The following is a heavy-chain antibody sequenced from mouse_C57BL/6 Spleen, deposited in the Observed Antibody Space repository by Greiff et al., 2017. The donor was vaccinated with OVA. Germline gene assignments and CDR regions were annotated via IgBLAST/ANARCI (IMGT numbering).Heavy chain of an antibody. D-gene: IGHD1-1*01. J-gene: IGHJ3*01. Sequence: QVQLQQPGAELVKPGASVKLSCKASGYTFTSYWMHWVKQRPGQGLEWIGMIHPNSGSTNYNEKFKSKATLTVDKSSSTAYMQLSSLTSEDSAVYYCARPYGSSYGWFAYWGQGTLVTVSA. CDR1: GYTFTSYW. V-gene: IGHV1-64*01. CDR2: IHPNSGST. CDR3: ARPYGSSYGWFAY.